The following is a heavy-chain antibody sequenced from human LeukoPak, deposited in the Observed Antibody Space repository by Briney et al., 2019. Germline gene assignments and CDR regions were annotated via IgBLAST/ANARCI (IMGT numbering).Heavy chain of an antibody. CDR2: IFYSGST. J-gene: IGHJ4*02. D-gene: IGHD3-10*01. V-gene: IGHV4-39*07. CDR1: GDSISSSNYF. Sequence: PSETLSLTCTVSGDSISSSNYFWAWIRQPPGKGLEWVGTIFYSGSTYYNPSLKSRVTMSVDTSKNQFSLKLSSVTAADTAVYYCARDRYYYGSGSYPLLDYWGQGTLVTVSS. CDR3: ARDRYYYGSGSYPLLDY.